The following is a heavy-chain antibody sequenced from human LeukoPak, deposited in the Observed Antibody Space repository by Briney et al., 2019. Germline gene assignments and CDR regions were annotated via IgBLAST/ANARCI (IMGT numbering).Heavy chain of an antibody. CDR3: TREGVYAPDGSGYHRDAFDI. Sequence: ASVKVSCKASGGSFSSFVITWVRQAPGQGLEWMGRIIPVLGVSNFAQKLQGRATITADKSTNTAHMDLSRLESGDTAVYYCTREGVYAPDGSGYHRDAFDIWGQGTLVIVSS. CDR1: GGSFSSFV. CDR2: IIPVLGVS. D-gene: IGHD3-22*01. J-gene: IGHJ3*02. V-gene: IGHV1-69*04.